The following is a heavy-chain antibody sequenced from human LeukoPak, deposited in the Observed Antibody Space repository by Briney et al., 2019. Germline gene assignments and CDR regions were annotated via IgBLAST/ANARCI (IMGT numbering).Heavy chain of an antibody. CDR2: IYASEGP. V-gene: IGHV4-4*07. J-gene: IGHJ4*02. D-gene: IGHD1-26*01. CDR3: ARRASSTYWSFDS. Sequence: SETLSLTCTVSDVSINDYWWTWIRQPAGKGLEWIGQIYASEGPKYNPSLESRVTMSIDTSKKQFSLHLSFVTVADTGVYFCARRASSTYWSFDSCGQGTQVTVSS. CDR1: DVSINDYW.